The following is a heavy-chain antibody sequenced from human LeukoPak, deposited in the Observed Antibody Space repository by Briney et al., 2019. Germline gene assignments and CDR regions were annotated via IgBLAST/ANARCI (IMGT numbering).Heavy chain of an antibody. CDR1: GFTFSSYA. CDR2: ISYDGSNK. J-gene: IGHJ6*02. Sequence: GGSLRLSCSASGFTFSSYAMHWVRQAPGKGLEWVAVISYDGSNKYYADSVKGRFTISRDNSKNTLYLQMNSLRAEDTAVYYCARGETYYYGSGSYLTGYYYYYSMDVWGQGTTVTVSS. CDR3: ARGETYYYGSGSYLTGYYYYYSMDV. V-gene: IGHV3-30-3*01. D-gene: IGHD3-10*01.